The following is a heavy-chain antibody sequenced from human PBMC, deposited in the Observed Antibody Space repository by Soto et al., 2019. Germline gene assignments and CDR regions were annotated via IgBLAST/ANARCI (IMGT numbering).Heavy chain of an antibody. D-gene: IGHD1-1*01. CDR2: INPNFGKT. CDR3: ASLGLGGTKNEDWFDP. CDR1: GYTFTSYD. J-gene: IGHJ5*02. Sequence: ASVKVSCKASGYTFTSYDINWVRQATGQGLEWMGWINPNFGKTDYAQKFQGRVTITGDKSMSTAYMELSSLRSEDTAVYYCASLGLGGTKNEDWFDPWGQGTLVTVSS. V-gene: IGHV1-8*01.